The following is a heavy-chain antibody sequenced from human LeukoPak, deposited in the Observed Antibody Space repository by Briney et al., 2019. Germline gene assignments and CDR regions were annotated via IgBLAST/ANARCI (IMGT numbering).Heavy chain of an antibody. CDR3: ARNNWNYDY. Sequence: SETLSLTCSVSGGSISSYYWSWIRQPPGKGLEWIGYIFYSGYTNYNPSLKSRVTISADTSKNQFSLRLSSVTAADTAVYYCARNNWNYDYWGQGTLVTVSS. CDR1: GGSISSYY. J-gene: IGHJ4*02. CDR2: IFYSGYT. V-gene: IGHV4-59*01. D-gene: IGHD1-20*01.